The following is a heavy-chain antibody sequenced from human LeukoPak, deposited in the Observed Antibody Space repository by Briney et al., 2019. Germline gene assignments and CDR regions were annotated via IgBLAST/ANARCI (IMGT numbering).Heavy chain of an antibody. CDR3: AKDARITMIVVARRFAFDI. D-gene: IGHD3-22*01. Sequence: GGSLRLSCAASGFTFSSYAMSWVRQAPGKGLEWVSAISGSGGSTYYAGSVKGRFTISRDNSKNTLYLQMNSLRAEDTAVYYCAKDARITMIVVARRFAFDIWGQGTMVTVSS. CDR1: GFTFSSYA. J-gene: IGHJ3*02. CDR2: ISGSGGST. V-gene: IGHV3-23*01.